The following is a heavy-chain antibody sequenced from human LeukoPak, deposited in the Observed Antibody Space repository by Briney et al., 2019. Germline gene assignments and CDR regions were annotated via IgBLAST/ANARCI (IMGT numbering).Heavy chain of an antibody. CDR2: IYYSGST. D-gene: IGHD5-12*01. J-gene: IGHJ3*02. V-gene: IGHV4-31*03. Sequence: PSETLSLTCTVSGGSISSGGYYWSWIRQHPGKGLEWIGYIYYSGSTYYNPSLKSRVTISVDTSKNQFSLKLSSVTAADTAVYYCARSATFVSYAFDIWGQGTKVTVSS. CDR1: GGSISSGGYY. CDR3: ARSATFVSYAFDI.